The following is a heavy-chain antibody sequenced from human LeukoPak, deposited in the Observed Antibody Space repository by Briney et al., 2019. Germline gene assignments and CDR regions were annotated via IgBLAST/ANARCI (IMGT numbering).Heavy chain of an antibody. CDR1: GFTFSSYG. D-gene: IGHD3-10*01. Sequence: GRSLRLSCAASGFTFSSYGMHWVRQAPGKGLEWVAVIWYDGSNKYYADSVKGRFTISRDNSKNTLYLQMNSLRAEDTAVYYCARDLLARGVMDYWGQGTLVTVSS. CDR2: IWYDGSNK. J-gene: IGHJ4*02. CDR3: ARDLLARGVMDY. V-gene: IGHV3-33*01.